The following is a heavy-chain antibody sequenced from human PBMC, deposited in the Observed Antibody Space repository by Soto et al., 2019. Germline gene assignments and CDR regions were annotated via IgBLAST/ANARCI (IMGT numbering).Heavy chain of an antibody. CDR3: VKGWSATVVTRYGMDV. J-gene: IGHJ6*02. CDR1: GFTFSSYA. D-gene: IGHD4-17*01. V-gene: IGHV3-64D*08. Sequence: HPGGSLRLSCSASGFTFSSYAMHWVRQAPGKGLEYVSAISSNGGSTYYADSVKGRFTISRDNSKNTLYLQMSSLRAEDTAVYYCVKGWSATVVTRYGMDVWGQGTTVTVSS. CDR2: ISSNGGST.